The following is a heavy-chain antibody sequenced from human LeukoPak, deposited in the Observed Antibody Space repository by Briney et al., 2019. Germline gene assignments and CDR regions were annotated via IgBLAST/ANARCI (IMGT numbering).Heavy chain of an antibody. D-gene: IGHD3-16*01. CDR2: ISSSSSYI. CDR1: GFTFSSYS. J-gene: IGHJ4*02. Sequence: AGGSLRLSCAASGFTFSSYSMNWVRQAPAKGLEWVSSISSSSSYIYYADSVKRRFTIFRDNAKNSLYLQMNSLRAEDTAVYYCARRRGGVSTIGYWGQGTLVTVSS. V-gene: IGHV3-21*01. CDR3: ARRRGGVSTIGY.